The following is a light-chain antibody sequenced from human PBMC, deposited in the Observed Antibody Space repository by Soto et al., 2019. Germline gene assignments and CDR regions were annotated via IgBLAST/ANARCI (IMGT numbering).Light chain of an antibody. CDR3: ASFRSGTILV. CDR2: EVS. Sequence: QSALTQPASVSGSPGQSITISCTGTSSDVGGYNYVSWYQQHPGKAPKLMIYEVSNRPSGVSNRFSGSKSGNTASLTISGLLDDDEADYFCASFRSGTILVFGSGTKLTVL. J-gene: IGLJ2*01. V-gene: IGLV2-14*01. CDR1: SSDVGGYNY.